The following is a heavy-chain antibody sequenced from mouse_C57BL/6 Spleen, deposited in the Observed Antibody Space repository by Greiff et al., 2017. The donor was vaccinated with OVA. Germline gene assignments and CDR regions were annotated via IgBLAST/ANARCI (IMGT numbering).Heavy chain of an antibody. D-gene: IGHD2-2*01. CDR1: GYTFTSYT. J-gene: IGHJ2*01. CDR3: ARYGYDSYYFDY. CDR2: INPSSGYT. V-gene: IGHV1-4*01. Sequence: SGAELARPGASVKMSCKASGYTFTSYTMHWVKQRPGQGLEWIGYINPSSGYTKYNQKFKDKATLTADKSSSTAYMQLSSLTSEDSAVYYCARYGYDSYYFDYWGQGTTLTVSS.